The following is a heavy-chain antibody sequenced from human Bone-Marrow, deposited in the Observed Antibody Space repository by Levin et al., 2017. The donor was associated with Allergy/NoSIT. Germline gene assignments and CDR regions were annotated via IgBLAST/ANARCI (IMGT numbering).Heavy chain of an antibody. CDR1: GYTFTSYG. J-gene: IGHJ3*02. CDR3: ARALVEGGGYGPHAFDS. CDR2: ISAYNGNT. Sequence: GESLKISCKASGYTFTSYGISWVRQAPGQGLEWMGWISAYNGNTNYAQKLQGRVTMTTDTSTSTAYMELRSLRSDDTAVYYCARALVEGGGYGPHAFDSWGQGTMVTVSS. D-gene: IGHD5-12*01. V-gene: IGHV1-18*01.